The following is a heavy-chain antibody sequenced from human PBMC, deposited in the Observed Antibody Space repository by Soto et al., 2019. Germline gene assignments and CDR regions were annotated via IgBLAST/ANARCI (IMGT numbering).Heavy chain of an antibody. J-gene: IGHJ4*02. CDR3: VKDRYVDY. Sequence: PGGSLRLSCSVFGFTFSIYAMHWVRQAPGKGLQYVSSISSNGGSTYYADSVKGRFTISRDNSKNTLYLQMSSLRVEDTAVYYCVKDRYVDYWGQGNLVTVSS. V-gene: IGHV3-64D*06. CDR1: GFTFSIYA. CDR2: ISSNGGST.